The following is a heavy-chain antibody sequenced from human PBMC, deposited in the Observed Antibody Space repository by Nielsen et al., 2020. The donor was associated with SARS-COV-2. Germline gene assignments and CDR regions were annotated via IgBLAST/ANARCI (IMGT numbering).Heavy chain of an antibody. CDR2: INPNSGGT. D-gene: IGHD3-10*01. CDR3: ATLGVSNYYYYYGMDV. J-gene: IGHJ6*02. V-gene: IGHV1-2*06. Sequence: ASVKVSCKASGYTFTGYYMHWVRQAPGQGLEWMGRINPNSGGTNYAQKFQGRVTMTRDTSISTAYMELSSLRSEDTAVYYCATLGVSNYYYYYGMDVWGQGTTVTVSS. CDR1: GYTFTGYY.